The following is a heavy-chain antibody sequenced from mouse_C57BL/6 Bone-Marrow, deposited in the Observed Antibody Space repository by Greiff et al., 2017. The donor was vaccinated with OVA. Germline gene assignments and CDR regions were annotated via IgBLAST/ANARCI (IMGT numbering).Heavy chain of an antibody. CDR3: ARLVVARDYAMDY. J-gene: IGHJ4*01. Sequence: VQLQQSGPELVKPGASVKISCKASGYTFTDYYMNWVKQSHGKSLEWIGDINPNNGGTSYNQKFKGKATLTVDKSSSTAYMELRSLTSEDSAVYYCARLVVARDYAMDYWGQGTSVTVSS. CDR2: INPNNGGT. CDR1: GYTFTDYY. V-gene: IGHV1-26*01. D-gene: IGHD1-1*01.